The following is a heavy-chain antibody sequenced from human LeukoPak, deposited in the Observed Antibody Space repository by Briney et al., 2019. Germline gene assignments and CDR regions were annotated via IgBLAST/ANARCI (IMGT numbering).Heavy chain of an antibody. Sequence: GGSLRLSCAASGFTFSSYAMSWVRQAPGKGLEWVSYISSSGSTIYYADSVKGRFTFSRDNAKNSLYLQMNSLRAEDTAVYYCARDINRAFDIWGQGTMVTVSS. J-gene: IGHJ3*02. CDR1: GFTFSSYA. CDR2: ISSSGSTI. CDR3: ARDINRAFDI. V-gene: IGHV3-48*01.